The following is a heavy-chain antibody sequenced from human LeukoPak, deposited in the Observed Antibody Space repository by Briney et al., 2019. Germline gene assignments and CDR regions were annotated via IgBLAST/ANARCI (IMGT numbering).Heavy chain of an antibody. CDR2: INHSGST. CDR3: ARASGIYGMDV. Sequence: ETLSLTCAVYGGSFSGYYWSWIRQPPGKGLEWIGEINHSGSTNYNPSLKSRVTISVDTSKNQFSLKLSSVTAADTAVYYCARASGIYGMDVWGQGTTVTVSS. V-gene: IGHV4-34*01. J-gene: IGHJ6*02. D-gene: IGHD1-26*01. CDR1: GGSFSGYY.